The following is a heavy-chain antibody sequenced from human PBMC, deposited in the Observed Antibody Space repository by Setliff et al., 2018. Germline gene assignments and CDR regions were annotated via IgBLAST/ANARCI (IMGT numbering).Heavy chain of an antibody. CDR2: IKSKTDGGTT. CDR3: TAGGP. CDR1: RFTFSSYA. V-gene: IGHV3-15*01. J-gene: IGHJ4*02. Sequence: GGSLRLSCAASRFTFSSYAMSWVRQAPGRGLEWVGRIKSKTDGGTTDYAANVKGRFTISRDDSKDMVYLQMNSLKIEDTAMYFCTAGGPWGQGTLVTVSS.